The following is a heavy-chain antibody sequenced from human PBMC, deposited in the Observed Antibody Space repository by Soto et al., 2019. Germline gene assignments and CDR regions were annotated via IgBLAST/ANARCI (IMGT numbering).Heavy chain of an antibody. Sequence: SETLSLTCTVSGGSISSNSYYWGWIRQPPGKGLEWIGSMYYSGSTYYNPSLKSRVTISVDTSKNQFSLKLSSVTAADTAVYYCARAYSSSWGPFDYWGQGTLVTVSS. CDR3: ARAYSSSWGPFDY. CDR1: GGSISSNSYY. CDR2: MYYSGST. V-gene: IGHV4-39*01. J-gene: IGHJ4*02. D-gene: IGHD6-13*01.